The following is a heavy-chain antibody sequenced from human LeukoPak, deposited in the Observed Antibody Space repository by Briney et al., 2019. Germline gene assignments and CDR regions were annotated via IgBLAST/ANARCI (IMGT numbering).Heavy chain of an antibody. CDR2: IIPTFGTA. CDR1: GGTFSSYA. D-gene: IGHD5-18*01. V-gene: IGHV1-69*06. Sequence: SVKVSCKASGGTFSSYAISWVRQAPGQGLEWMGWIIPTFGTANYAQKFQGRVTITADKSTSTAYMELSSLRSEDTAVYYCARGHRGYSYGYRYYYYMDVWGKGTTVTVSS. CDR3: ARGHRGYSYGYRYYYYMDV. J-gene: IGHJ6*03.